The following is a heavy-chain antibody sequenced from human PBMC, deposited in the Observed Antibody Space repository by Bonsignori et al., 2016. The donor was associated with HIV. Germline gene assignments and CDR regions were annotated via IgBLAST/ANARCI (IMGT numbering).Heavy chain of an antibody. D-gene: IGHD7-27*01. CDR1: GYTFTGYY. CDR3: ARDLKRDWGIDY. Sequence: ASVKVSCKASGYTFTGYYMHWVRQAPGQGLEWMGWINPNSGGTNYAQKFQGRVTMTRDTSISTAYMELSRLRSDDTAVYYCARDLKRDWGIDYWGQGTLVTVSS. J-gene: IGHJ4*02. CDR2: INPNSGGT. V-gene: IGHV1-2*02.